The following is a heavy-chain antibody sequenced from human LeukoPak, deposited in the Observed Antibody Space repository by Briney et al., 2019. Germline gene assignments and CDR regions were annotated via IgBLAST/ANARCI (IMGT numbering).Heavy chain of an antibody. CDR1: GGSFSGYY. J-gene: IGHJ4*02. Sequence: PSETLSLTCAVYGGSFSGYYWSWIRQPPGKGLEWIGEINHSGSTNYNPSLKSRVTISVGTSKNQFSLKLSSVTAADTAVYYCARTLTACFDYWGQGTLVTVSS. D-gene: IGHD3-9*01. V-gene: IGHV4-34*01. CDR3: ARTLTACFDY. CDR2: INHSGST.